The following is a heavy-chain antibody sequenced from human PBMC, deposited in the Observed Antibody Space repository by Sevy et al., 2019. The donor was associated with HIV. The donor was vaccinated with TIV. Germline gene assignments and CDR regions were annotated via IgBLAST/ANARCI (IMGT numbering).Heavy chain of an antibody. V-gene: IGHV3-23*01. CDR3: AKVGGSGWYESSDY. CDR2: IRGSGGST. J-gene: IGHJ4*02. CDR1: GFTFSSYA. D-gene: IGHD6-19*01. Sequence: GGSLRLSCAASGFTFSSYAMSWVRQATGKGLEWVSAIRGSGGSTYYADSVKGRFTISRDNSKNTLYLQMNSLRAEDTAVYYCAKVGGSGWYESSDYWGQGTLVTVSS.